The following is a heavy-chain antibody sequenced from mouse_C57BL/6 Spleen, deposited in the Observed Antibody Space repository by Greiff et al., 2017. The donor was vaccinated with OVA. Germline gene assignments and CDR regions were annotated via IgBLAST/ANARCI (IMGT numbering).Heavy chain of an antibody. J-gene: IGHJ3*01. CDR1: GYSFTGYY. CDR3: ARGLTGTEAWFAY. V-gene: IGHV1-42*01. Sequence: EVQLQQSGPELVKPGASVKISCKASGYSFTGYYMNWVKQSPEKSLEWIGEINPSTGDTTYNQKFKAKATLTVDKSSSTAYMQLKSLTSEDSAVYYVARGLTGTEAWFAYWGQGALVTVAA. CDR2: INPSTGDT. D-gene: IGHD4-1*01.